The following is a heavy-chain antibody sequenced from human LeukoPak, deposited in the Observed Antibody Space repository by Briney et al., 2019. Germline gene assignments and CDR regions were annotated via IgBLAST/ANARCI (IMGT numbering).Heavy chain of an antibody. CDR2: IYYSGST. CDR1: GGSISSSSYY. V-gene: IGHV4-39*01. J-gene: IGHJ4*02. Sequence: SETLSLTCTVSGGSISSSSYYWGWIRQPPGKGLEWIGSIYYSGSTYYNPSPKSRVTISVDTSKNQFSLKLSSVTAADTAVYYCARHPLSSGWYEDYWGQGTLVTVSS. D-gene: IGHD6-19*01. CDR3: ARHPLSSGWYEDY.